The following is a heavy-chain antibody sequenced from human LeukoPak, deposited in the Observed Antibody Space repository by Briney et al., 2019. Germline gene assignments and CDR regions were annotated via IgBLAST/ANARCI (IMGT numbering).Heavy chain of an antibody. CDR1: GFTFSSYS. J-gene: IGHJ4*02. V-gene: IGHV3-21*01. CDR3: ARQWGIAAAAILDY. Sequence: GGSLRLSCAASGFTFSSYSMNWVRQAPGKGLEWVSSISSSSSYIYYADSVKGRFTISRDNAKNSLYLQMNSLRAEDTAVYYCARQWGIAAAAILDYWGQGTLVTVSS. CDR2: ISSSSSYI. D-gene: IGHD6-13*01.